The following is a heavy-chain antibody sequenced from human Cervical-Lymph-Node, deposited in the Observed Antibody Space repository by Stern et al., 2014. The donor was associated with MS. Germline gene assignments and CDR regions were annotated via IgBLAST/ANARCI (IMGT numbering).Heavy chain of an antibody. D-gene: IGHD3-16*02. V-gene: IGHV1-2*06. CDR2: IAHGRGAT. CDR3: ARIYCSGDECYHSFDT. CDR1: GYRFSTFY. Sequence: QVQLVQSGAEVKKPGASVKVSCKASGYRFSTFYLHWLRQAPGQGLQWIGRIAHGRGATNSSQTFKGRLTMTRDRYNTPAYLELSGLRSDDTAVYYCARIYCSGDECYHSFDTWGQGTLVTVSS. J-gene: IGHJ4*02.